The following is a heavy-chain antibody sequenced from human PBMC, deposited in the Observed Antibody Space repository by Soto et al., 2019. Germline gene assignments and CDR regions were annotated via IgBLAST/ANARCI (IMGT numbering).Heavy chain of an antibody. CDR3: ARDDHIVVVPTSPGAMDV. V-gene: IGHV4-4*02. J-gene: IGHJ6*02. CDR2: IYHSGST. CDR1: GGSISSNKW. D-gene: IGHD2-2*01. Sequence: SETLSLTCAVYGGSISSNKWWSWVRQPPGKGLEWIGEIYHSGSTNYNPSLKSRVTISLDKSKNQFSLKLTSVTAADSAVYYCARDDHIVVVPTSPGAMDVWGQGTTVTVSS.